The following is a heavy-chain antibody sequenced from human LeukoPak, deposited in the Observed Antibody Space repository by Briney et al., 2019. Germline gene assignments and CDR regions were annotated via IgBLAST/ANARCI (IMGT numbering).Heavy chain of an antibody. CDR1: GGTFSSYA. D-gene: IGHD4-11*01. CDR3: ARHYSNYVHFDY. CDR2: IIPIFGTA. J-gene: IGHJ4*02. V-gene: IGHV1-69*13. Sequence: ASVKVSCKASGGTFSSYAISWVRQAPGQGLEWMGGIIPIFGTANHAQKFQGRVTITADESTSTAYMELSSLRSEDTAVYYCARHYSNYVHFDYWGQGTLVTVSS.